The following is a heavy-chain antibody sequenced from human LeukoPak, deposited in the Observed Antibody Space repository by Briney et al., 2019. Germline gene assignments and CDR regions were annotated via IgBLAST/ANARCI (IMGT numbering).Heavy chain of an antibody. CDR3: ARDRGYCSSTSCYTSYYFDY. Sequence: GGSLRLSCAASGFTFSSYSMNWVRQAPGKGLEWVSSISSSSSYIYYADSVKGRFTISRDNAKNSLYLQMNSLRAEDTAVYYCARDRGYCSSTSCYTSYYFDYWGQGTLVTVSS. V-gene: IGHV3-21*01. CDR2: ISSSSSYI. CDR1: GFTFSSYS. D-gene: IGHD2-2*02. J-gene: IGHJ4*02.